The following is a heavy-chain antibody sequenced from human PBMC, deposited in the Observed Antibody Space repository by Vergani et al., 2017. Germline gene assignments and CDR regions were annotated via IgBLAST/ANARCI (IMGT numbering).Heavy chain of an antibody. D-gene: IGHD3/OR15-3a*01. CDR2: IRYDGSNK. V-gene: IGHV3-30*02. CDR1: GFTFSSYG. Sequence: QVQLVESGGGVVQPGGSLRLSCAASGFTFSSYGMHWVRQAPGKGLEWVAFIRYDGSNKYYADSVKGRFTICRDNSKNMLYLQMNSLRAEDTAVYYCARTGFLDPYYYYMDVWGKGTTVTVSS. CDR3: ARTGFLDPYYYYMDV. J-gene: IGHJ6*03.